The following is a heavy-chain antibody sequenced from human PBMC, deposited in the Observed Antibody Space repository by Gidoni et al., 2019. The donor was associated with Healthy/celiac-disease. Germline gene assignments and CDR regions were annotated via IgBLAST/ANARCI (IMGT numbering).Heavy chain of an antibody. Sequence: EVQLLESGGGLVQPGGSLRLSCAASGFTVRSYVMSCVRQAPGKGLECVSAISGSGGSTYYADSVKGRFTISRDNSKNTLYLQMNRLRAEDTAVYYCAKCTFCGGSYQPFNSDSGMDVWGQGTTVTVSS. J-gene: IGHJ6*02. CDR2: ISGSGGST. V-gene: IGHV3-23*01. CDR3: AKCTFCGGSYQPFNSDSGMDV. D-gene: IGHD1-26*01. CDR1: GFTVRSYV.